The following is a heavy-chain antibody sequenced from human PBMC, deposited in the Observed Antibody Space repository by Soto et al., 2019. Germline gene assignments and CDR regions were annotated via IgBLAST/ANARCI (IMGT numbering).Heavy chain of an antibody. J-gene: IGHJ6*02. CDR3: ARDDSYQLLYVGVMDV. CDR1: GFTFSSYS. CDR2: ISSSSSTI. V-gene: IGHV3-48*02. Sequence: EVQLVESGGGLVQPGGSLRLSCAASGFTFSSYSMNWVRQAPGKGLEWVSYISSSSSTIYYADSVKGRFTISRDNAKNSLYLQMNSLRDEDTAVYYCARDDSYQLLYVGVMDVWGQGTTVTVSS. D-gene: IGHD2-2*02.